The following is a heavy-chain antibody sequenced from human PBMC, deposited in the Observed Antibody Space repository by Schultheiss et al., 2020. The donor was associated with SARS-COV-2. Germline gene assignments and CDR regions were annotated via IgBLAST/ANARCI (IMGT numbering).Heavy chain of an antibody. V-gene: IGHV4-39*07. CDR1: GGSISSSSYY. Sequence: SETLSLTCTVSGGSISSSSYYWGWIRQPPGKGLEWIGSIYYSGSTYYNPSLKSRVTISVDTSKNQFSLKLSSVTAADTAVYYCASLPIAAAGTVDYWGQGTLVTVSS. J-gene: IGHJ4*02. CDR3: ASLPIAAAGTVDY. CDR2: IYYSGST. D-gene: IGHD6-13*01.